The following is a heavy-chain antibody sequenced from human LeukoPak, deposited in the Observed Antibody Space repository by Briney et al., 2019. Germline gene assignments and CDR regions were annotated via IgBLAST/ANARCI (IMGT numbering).Heavy chain of an antibody. CDR2: INSDGSST. CDR1: GFTFSSYG. J-gene: IGHJ6*02. V-gene: IGHV3-74*01. CDR3: ARETPRGGYYYYGVDV. Sequence: GGSLRLSCAASGFTFSSYGMHWVRQAPGKGLVWVSRINSDGSSTTYADSVKGRFTLSRDNAKNTLYLQMNSLRAEDTAVYYCARETPRGGYYYYGVDVWDQGTTVTVSS.